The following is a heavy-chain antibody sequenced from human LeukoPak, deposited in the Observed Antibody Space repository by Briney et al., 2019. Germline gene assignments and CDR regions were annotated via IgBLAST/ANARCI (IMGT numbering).Heavy chain of an antibody. Sequence: GVSLRLSCAASGFTFSNAWMNWVRQAPGKGLEWVGRIKSKTDGGTTDYAAPVKGRFTISRDDSKNTLYLQMNSLKTEDTAVYYCTTDPAYYYDSSGPFYWGQGTLVTVSS. V-gene: IGHV3-15*07. D-gene: IGHD3-22*01. J-gene: IGHJ4*02. CDR1: GFTFSNAW. CDR3: TTDPAYYYDSSGPFY. CDR2: IKSKTDGGTT.